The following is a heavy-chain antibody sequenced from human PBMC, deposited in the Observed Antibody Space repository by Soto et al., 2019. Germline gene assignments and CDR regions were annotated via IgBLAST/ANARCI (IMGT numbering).Heavy chain of an antibody. V-gene: IGHV3-23*01. CDR3: AKDGYCSGGSCYIFDY. D-gene: IGHD2-15*01. Sequence: EVQLLESGGGLVQPGGSLRLSCAASGFTFSSYAMSWVRQAPGKGLEWVSAISGSGGSTYYADSAKGRFTISRDNSKNTLYLQMNSLRAEDTAVYYCAKDGYCSGGSCYIFDYWGQGTLVTVSS. J-gene: IGHJ4*02. CDR1: GFTFSSYA. CDR2: ISGSGGST.